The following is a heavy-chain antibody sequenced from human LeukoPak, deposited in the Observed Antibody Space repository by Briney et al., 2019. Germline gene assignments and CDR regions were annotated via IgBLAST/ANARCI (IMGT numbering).Heavy chain of an antibody. CDR1: GFTFSNYG. CDR3: ARDPYGNYVGAFDFQR. D-gene: IGHD4-11*01. J-gene: IGHJ1*01. Sequence: GGSLRLSCAASGFTFSNYGLTWVRQAPGRGLEWVSSISGAGTYYAESVKGRFSISRDNYKNTLYLQMSSLRAEDTAVYYCARDPYGNYVGAFDFQRWGQGTLVTVSS. CDR2: ISGAGT. V-gene: IGHV3-23*01.